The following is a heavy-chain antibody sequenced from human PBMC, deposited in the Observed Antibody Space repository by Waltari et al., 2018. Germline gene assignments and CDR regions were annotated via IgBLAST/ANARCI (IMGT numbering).Heavy chain of an antibody. D-gene: IGHD6-6*01. CDR3: AREYSSSSGSGYYYYGMDV. V-gene: IGHV1-8*01. CDR2: MNPNSGNT. CDR1: GYTFTSYD. Sequence: QVQLVQSGAEVKKPGASVKVSCKASGYTFTSYDINWVRQATGQGLEWMGWMNPNSGNTGHAQKFQGRVTMTRNTSISTAYMELSSLRSEDTAVYYCAREYSSSSGSGYYYYGMDVWGQGTTVTVSS. J-gene: IGHJ6*02.